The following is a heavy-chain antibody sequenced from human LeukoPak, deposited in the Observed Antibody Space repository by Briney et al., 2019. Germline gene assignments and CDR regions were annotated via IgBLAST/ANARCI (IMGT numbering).Heavy chain of an antibody. CDR3: ARDSSGWTSYGMDV. V-gene: IGHV4-61*01. CDR1: GGSVSSGSYY. J-gene: IGHJ6*02. CDR2: IYYSGST. Sequence: PSETLSLTCTVSGGSVSSGSYYWSWIRQPPGKGLEWIGYIYYSGSTNYNPSLKSRVTISVDTSKNQFSLKLSSVTAGDTAVYYCARDSSGWTSYGMDVWGQGTTVTVSS. D-gene: IGHD6-19*01.